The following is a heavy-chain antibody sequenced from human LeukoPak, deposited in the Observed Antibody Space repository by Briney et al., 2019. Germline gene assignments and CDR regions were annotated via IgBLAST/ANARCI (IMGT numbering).Heavy chain of an antibody. CDR3: ARGPPITMIVVVSFDY. V-gene: IGHV4-34*01. Sequence: SETLSLTCAGYGGSFSGYYWSWIRQPPGKGLEWIGEINHSGSTNYNPSLKSRVTILVDTSKNQFSLKLSSVTAADTAVYYCARGPPITMIVVVSFDYWGQGTLVTVSS. CDR1: GGSFSGYY. CDR2: INHSGST. D-gene: IGHD3-22*01. J-gene: IGHJ4*02.